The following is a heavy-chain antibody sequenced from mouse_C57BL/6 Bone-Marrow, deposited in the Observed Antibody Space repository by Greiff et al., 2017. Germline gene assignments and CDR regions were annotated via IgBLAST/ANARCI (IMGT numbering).Heavy chain of an antibody. D-gene: IGHD1-1*01. CDR2: IDPANGDT. V-gene: IGHV14-4*01. CDR3: TLIYYCGSSYPR. J-gene: IGHJ2*01. CDR1: GFNIKDDY. Sequence: EVKLMESGAELVRPGASVKLSCTASGFNIKDDYMHWVKQRPEQGLEWIGWIDPANGDTEYASKFQGKATITADTSSNTAYLQLSSLTSEDTAVYYCTLIYYCGSSYPRWGQGTTLTVSS.